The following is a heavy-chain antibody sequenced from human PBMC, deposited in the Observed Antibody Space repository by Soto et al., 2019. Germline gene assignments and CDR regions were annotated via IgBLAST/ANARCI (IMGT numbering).Heavy chain of an antibody. V-gene: IGHV4-59*01. CDR1: GGSISSYY. CDR2: IYYSGST. D-gene: IGHD5-18*01. Sequence: PSETLSLTCTVSGGSISSYYWSWIRQPPGKGLEWIGYIYYSGSTNYNPSLKSRVTISVDTSKNQFSLKLSSVTAADTAVYYCASVNTAMVTFAYGGRGPLVTGPS. CDR3: ASVNTAMVTFAY. J-gene: IGHJ4*02.